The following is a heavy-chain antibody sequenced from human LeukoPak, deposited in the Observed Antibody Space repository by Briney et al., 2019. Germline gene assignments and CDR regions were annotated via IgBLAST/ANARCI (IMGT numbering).Heavy chain of an antibody. J-gene: IGHJ3*02. D-gene: IGHD6-19*01. Sequence: SETLSLTCTVSGGSINSYCWSWIRQPPGKGLEWIGYIYYSGSTNHNPSLKSRVTISVDTSKNQFSLKLTSVTAADTAVYYCARSIAVAGNDAFDIWGRGTMVTVSS. CDR3: ARSIAVAGNDAFDI. CDR2: IYYSGST. CDR1: GGSINSYC. V-gene: IGHV4-59*01.